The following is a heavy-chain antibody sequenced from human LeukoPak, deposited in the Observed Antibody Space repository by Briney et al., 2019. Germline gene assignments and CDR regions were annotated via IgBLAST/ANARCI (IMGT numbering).Heavy chain of an antibody. CDR2: ISADGFRT. CDR3: ARVALSGYSYGYYYYYYMDV. D-gene: IGHD5-18*01. V-gene: IGHV3-43*02. Sequence: PGGSLRLSCSVSGFTFDYYAMHWVRHAPGTGLEWVSLISADGFRTNYADSVKGRFTISRDNSKNSLFLQMNSLRSEDTALYYCARVALSGYSYGYYYYYYMDVWGKGTTVTVSS. J-gene: IGHJ6*03. CDR1: GFTFDYYA.